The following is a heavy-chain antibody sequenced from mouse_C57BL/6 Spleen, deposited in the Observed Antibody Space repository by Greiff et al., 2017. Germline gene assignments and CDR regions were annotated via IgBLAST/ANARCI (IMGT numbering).Heavy chain of an antibody. CDR1: GYTFTSYT. CDR3: ARYDYGSSPRYWYFDV. Sequence: QVQLQQSGAELARPAASVKMSCKASGYTFTSYTMHWVKQRPGQGLEWIGYINPSSGYTKYNQKFKDKATLTADKSSSTAYMQLSSLTSEDSAVYYCARYDYGSSPRYWYFDVWGTGTTVTVSS. V-gene: IGHV1-4*01. CDR2: INPSSGYT. D-gene: IGHD1-1*01. J-gene: IGHJ1*03.